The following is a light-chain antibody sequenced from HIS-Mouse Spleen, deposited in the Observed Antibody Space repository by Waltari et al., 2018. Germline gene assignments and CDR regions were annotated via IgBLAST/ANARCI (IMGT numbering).Light chain of an antibody. CDR3: QQLNSYPPT. CDR1: QGISSY. V-gene: IGKV1-9*01. Sequence: DIQLTQSPSFLSASVGDRVTITFRASQGISSYLAWYQPKPGKAPKLLIYAASTLQSGVPSRFRGSGSGTEFTLTISSLQPEDFATYYCQQLNSYPPTFGQGTKVEIK. J-gene: IGKJ1*01. CDR2: AAS.